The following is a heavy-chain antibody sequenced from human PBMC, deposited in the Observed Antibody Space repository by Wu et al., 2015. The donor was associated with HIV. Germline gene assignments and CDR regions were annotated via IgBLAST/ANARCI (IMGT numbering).Heavy chain of an antibody. CDR3: ARGEVYYYDSSGGYAFDI. J-gene: IGHJ3*02. CDR2: IIPGLETT. CDR1: GGTFSSYA. D-gene: IGHD3-22*01. V-gene: IGHV1-69*13. Sequence: QVQLVQSGAEVKKPGSSVKVSCKASGGTFSSYAISWVRQAPGQGLVWMGRIIPGLETTYYTQNFQGRVTLTADEYTGTAYMELRSLRSEDTAVYYCARGEVYYYDSSGGYAFDIWGQGTMVTVSS.